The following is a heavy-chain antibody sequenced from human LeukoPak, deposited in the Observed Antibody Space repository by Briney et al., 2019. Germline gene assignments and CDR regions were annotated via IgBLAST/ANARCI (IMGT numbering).Heavy chain of an antibody. D-gene: IGHD6-13*01. Sequence: GGSLRLSCVASGFTFSSYWTSWVRRAPGKGLEWVANIKQDGSDKYYVDSVKGRFTISRDNAKNSLYLQMNSLRAEDTAVYYCASGQKLGFWGQGTLVTVSS. V-gene: IGHV3-7*01. CDR2: IKQDGSDK. CDR1: GFTFSSYW. J-gene: IGHJ4*02. CDR3: ASGQKLGF.